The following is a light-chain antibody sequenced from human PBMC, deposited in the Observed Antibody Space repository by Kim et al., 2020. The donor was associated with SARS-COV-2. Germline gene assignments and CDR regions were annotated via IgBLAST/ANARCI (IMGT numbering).Light chain of an antibody. Sequence: EIVLMQSPGSLSLSPGERATLSCRASRSVSRNYLAWYQQRPGQAPRILVYDASTRAAGTPDRFSGSGSRTDFTLTISRLEPEDFAVYFCLQYGNSPYTFGQGTKLEIK. J-gene: IGKJ2*01. V-gene: IGKV3-20*01. CDR1: RSVSRNY. CDR2: DAS. CDR3: LQYGNSPYT.